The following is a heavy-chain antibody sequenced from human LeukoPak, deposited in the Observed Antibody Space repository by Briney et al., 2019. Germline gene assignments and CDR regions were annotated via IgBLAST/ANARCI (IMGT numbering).Heavy chain of an antibody. J-gene: IGHJ4*02. CDR3: ARAVPDQFDSSGHELDY. Sequence: GGSLRLSCAASGFTFSSYAMHWVRQAPGKGLEWVAVISYDGNNKYYADSVKGRFTISRDNSKNTLYLQMNSPRAEDTAVYYCARAVPDQFDSSGHELDYWGQGTLVTVSS. CDR1: GFTFSSYA. CDR2: ISYDGNNK. V-gene: IGHV3-30-3*01. D-gene: IGHD3-22*01.